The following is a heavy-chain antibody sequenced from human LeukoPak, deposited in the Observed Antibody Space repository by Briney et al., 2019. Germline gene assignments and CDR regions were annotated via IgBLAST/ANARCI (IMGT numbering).Heavy chain of an antibody. CDR1: GFTFSSYN. J-gene: IGHJ4*02. CDR3: ARDQGSGKLDY. Sequence: GGSLRLSCAASGFTFSSYNMNWVRQAPGKGLEWVSSISSSSSYIYYADSVKGRFTISRDNAKNSLYLQMNSLRAEDTAVYYCARDQGSGKLDYWGQGTLVTVSS. CDR2: ISSSSSYI. D-gene: IGHD1-26*01. V-gene: IGHV3-21*01.